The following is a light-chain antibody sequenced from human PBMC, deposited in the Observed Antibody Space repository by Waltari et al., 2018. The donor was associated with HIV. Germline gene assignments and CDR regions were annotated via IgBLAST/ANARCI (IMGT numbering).Light chain of an antibody. J-gene: IGLJ3*02. Sequence: QSVLTQPPSVSGAPGQRVTTSCTGTSSNIGAGYDVQWYQHLPGTAPKLLIYGNNNRPSGVPDRFSGSKSGTSASLAITGLQTDDEADYYCQSYDSSLSGWVFGGGTKLTVL. CDR1: SSNIGAGYD. CDR3: QSYDSSLSGWV. V-gene: IGLV1-40*01. CDR2: GNN.